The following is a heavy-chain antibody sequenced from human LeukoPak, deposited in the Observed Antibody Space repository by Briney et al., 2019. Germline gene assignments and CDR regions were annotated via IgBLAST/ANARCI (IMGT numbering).Heavy chain of an antibody. CDR3: ARDGRNYYGSGSYYYYYMDV. Sequence: GGSLRLSCAASGFTFSSYSMNWVRQAPGKGLEWVSSISSSSSNIYYADSVKGRFTISRDNAKNSLYLQMNSLRAEDTAVYYCARDGRNYYGSGSYYYYYMDVWGKGTTVTISS. V-gene: IGHV3-21*01. CDR1: GFTFSSYS. J-gene: IGHJ6*03. CDR2: ISSSSSNI. D-gene: IGHD3-10*01.